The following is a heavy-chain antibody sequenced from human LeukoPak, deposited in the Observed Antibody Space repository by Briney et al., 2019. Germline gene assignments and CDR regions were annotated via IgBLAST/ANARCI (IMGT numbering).Heavy chain of an antibody. CDR2: ISAYNGNT. J-gene: IGHJ3*02. D-gene: IGHD3-16*01. Sequence: ASVKVSCKASGGTFSSYDISWVRQAPGQGLEWMGWISAYNGNTNYAQKLQGRVTMTTDTSTSTAYMELRSLRSDDTAVYYCARVLGGARAFDIWGQGTMVTVSS. V-gene: IGHV1-18*01. CDR1: GGTFSSYD. CDR3: ARVLGGARAFDI.